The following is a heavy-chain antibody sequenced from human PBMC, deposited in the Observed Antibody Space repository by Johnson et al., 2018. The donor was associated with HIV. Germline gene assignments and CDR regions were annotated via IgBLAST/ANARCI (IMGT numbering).Heavy chain of an antibody. CDR3: ARWIRYCGGDCYDVFDI. Sequence: VQLVESGGGLVQPGGSLRLSCAASGFTFSSYDMHWVRQATGQGLEWVSGINWNGGSPGYADSVKGRFTISRDNAKNSLYLQMNSLRAEDTALYYCARWIRYCGGDCYDVFDIWGQGTKVTVSS. D-gene: IGHD2-21*02. V-gene: IGHV3-20*04. CDR1: GFTFSSYD. CDR2: INWNGGSP. J-gene: IGHJ3*02.